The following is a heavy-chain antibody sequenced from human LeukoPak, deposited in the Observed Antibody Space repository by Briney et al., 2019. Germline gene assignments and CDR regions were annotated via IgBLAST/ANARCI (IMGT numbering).Heavy chain of an antibody. Sequence: ASVKVSCKASGYTFISSDIHWVRQATGQGLEWMGWMNPNSGNTGYAQKFQGRVTMTRNTSISTAYMVLSSLRSDDTAVYYCAKDPSSSWYEYYFDYWGQGTLVTVSS. CDR3: AKDPSSSWYEYYFDY. J-gene: IGHJ4*02. CDR2: MNPNSGNT. V-gene: IGHV1-8*01. CDR1: GYTFISSD. D-gene: IGHD6-13*01.